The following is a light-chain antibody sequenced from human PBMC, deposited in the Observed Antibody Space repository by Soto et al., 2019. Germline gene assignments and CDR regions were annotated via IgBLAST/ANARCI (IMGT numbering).Light chain of an antibody. V-gene: IGLV1-47*01. Sequence: QSVLTQPPSASGTAGRRVTISCSGGSSNIGSNYVYWYQQLPGTAPKLLVYYNSQQPSGVPDRFSGSKSDTSASLAISGLRSEDEVDYYCSAWDDSLRAVMFGGGTKLTV. CDR1: SSNIGSNY. CDR3: SAWDDSLRAVM. J-gene: IGLJ3*02. CDR2: YNS.